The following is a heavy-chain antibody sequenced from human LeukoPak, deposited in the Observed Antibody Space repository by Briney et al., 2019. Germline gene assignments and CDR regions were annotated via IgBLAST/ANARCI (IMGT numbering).Heavy chain of an antibody. J-gene: IGHJ4*02. CDR2: ITTNGAST. D-gene: IGHD3-3*01. CDR1: GFIFSDYY. V-gene: IGHV3-11*01. Sequence: GGSLRLSCAASGFIFSDYYMTWIRQAPGKGLEWISYITTNGASTYYAASVKGRFTISRDNAQNSLFLQMNSLRAEDTAIYYCARDTVPSPNYWSAIDFWGQGTLVTVSS. CDR3: ARDTVPSPNYWSAIDF.